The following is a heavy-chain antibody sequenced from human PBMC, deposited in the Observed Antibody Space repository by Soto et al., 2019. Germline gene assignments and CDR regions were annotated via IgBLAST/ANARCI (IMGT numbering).Heavy chain of an antibody. Sequence: ASVKVSCKASGYTFTSYAMHWVRQAPGQRLEWMGWINAGNGNTKYSQKFQGRVTITRDTSASTAYMELSSLRSEDTTVYYCARDHFQYYYDSSGYYFPFDYWGQGTLVTVSS. J-gene: IGHJ4*02. CDR3: ARDHFQYYYDSSGYYFPFDY. CDR2: INAGNGNT. D-gene: IGHD3-22*01. V-gene: IGHV1-3*01. CDR1: GYTFTSYA.